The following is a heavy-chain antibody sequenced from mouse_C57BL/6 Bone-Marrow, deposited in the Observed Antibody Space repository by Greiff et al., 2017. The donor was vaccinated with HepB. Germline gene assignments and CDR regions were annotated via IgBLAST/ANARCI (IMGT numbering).Heavy chain of an antibody. J-gene: IGHJ4*01. CDR3: ARRGFYYGSSYAMDY. D-gene: IGHD1-1*01. Sequence: VKVEESGPGLVQPSQSLSITCTVSGFSLTSYGVHWVRQSPGKGLEWLGVIWSGGSTDYNAAFISRLSISKDNSKSQVFFKMNSLQADDTAIYYCARRGFYYGSSYAMDYWGQGTSVTVSS. CDR2: IWSGGST. CDR1: GFSLTSYG. V-gene: IGHV2-2*01.